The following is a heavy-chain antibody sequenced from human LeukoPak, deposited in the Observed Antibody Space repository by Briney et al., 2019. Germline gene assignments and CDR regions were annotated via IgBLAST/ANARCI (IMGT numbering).Heavy chain of an antibody. D-gene: IGHD6-13*01. J-gene: IGHJ4*02. CDR3: ARRAGYSGSWYEY. V-gene: IGHV4-61*01. CDR1: SGSVNSGSYF. CDR2: IYYSGST. Sequence: SETPSLTCTVSSGSVNSGSYFWNWIRQPPGKGLEWIGYIYYSGSTNYNPSLKSRVTISVDTAKNQVSLKLSSVTAADTAVYYCARRAGYSGSWYEYWGQGTLVTVSA.